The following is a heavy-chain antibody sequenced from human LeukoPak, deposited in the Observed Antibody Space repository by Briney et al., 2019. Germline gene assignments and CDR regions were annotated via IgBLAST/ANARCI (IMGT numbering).Heavy chain of an antibody. CDR2: IIPILGIA. J-gene: IGHJ4*02. CDR1: GGTFSSYA. D-gene: IGHD3-22*01. Sequence: GSSVKVSCKASGGTFSSYAISWVRQAPGQGLEWMGRIIPILGIANYAQKFQGRVTITADKSTSTAYMELSSLRSEDTAVYYCARVYYDSSGYYPLDYWGQGTLGTVSS. V-gene: IGHV1-69*04. CDR3: ARVYYDSSGYYPLDY.